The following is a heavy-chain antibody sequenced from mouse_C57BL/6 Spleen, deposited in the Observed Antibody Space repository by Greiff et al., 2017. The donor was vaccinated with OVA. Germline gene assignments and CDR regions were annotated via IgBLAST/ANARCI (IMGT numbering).Heavy chain of an antibody. J-gene: IGHJ2*01. CDR2: IDPENGDT. D-gene: IGHD1-1*01. CDR1: GFNIKDDY. V-gene: IGHV14-4*01. CDR3: TTPVYGSSLYYFDY. Sequence: EVQLQQSGAELVRPGASVKLSCTASGFNIKDDYMHWVKQRPEQGLEWIGWIDPENGDTEYASKFQGKATITAATSSNTAYLQLSSLTSEDTAVYYCTTPVYGSSLYYFDYWGQGTTLTVSS.